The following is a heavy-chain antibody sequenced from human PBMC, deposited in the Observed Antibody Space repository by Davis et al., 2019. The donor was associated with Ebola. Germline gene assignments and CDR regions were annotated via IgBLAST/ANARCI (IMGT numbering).Heavy chain of an antibody. CDR1: GYTFTGYY. V-gene: IGHV1-2*04. CDR3: AREGSGDITGTTGGMDV. J-gene: IGHJ6*02. Sequence: ASVKVSCKASGYTFTGYYMHWVRQAPGQGLEWMGWINPNSGGTNYAQKFQGWVTMTRDTSISTAYMELSRLRSDDTAVYYCAREGSGDITGTTGGMDVWGQGTTVTVSS. CDR2: INPNSGGT. D-gene: IGHD1-7*01.